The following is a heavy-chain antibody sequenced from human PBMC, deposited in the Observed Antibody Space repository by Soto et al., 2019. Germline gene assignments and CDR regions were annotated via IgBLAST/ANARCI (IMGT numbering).Heavy chain of an antibody. D-gene: IGHD1-26*01. J-gene: IGHJ4*02. CDR3: ARDGGRHSGGIDY. CDR2: IIPNFGTA. Sequence: QVQLVQSGAEVKKPGSSVKVSCKASGGTFSSYSINWVRQAPGQGLEWMGEIIPNFGTANYAQKFQGRVTITEDESTSTAYMELSSLRSEDTAVYYCARDGGRHSGGIDYWGQGTLVTVSS. CDR1: GGTFSSYS. V-gene: IGHV1-69*01.